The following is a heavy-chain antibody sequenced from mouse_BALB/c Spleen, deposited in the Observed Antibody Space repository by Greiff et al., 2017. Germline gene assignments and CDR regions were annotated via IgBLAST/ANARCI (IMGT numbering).Heavy chain of an antibody. V-gene: IGHV1-14*01. D-gene: IGHD2-14*01. J-gene: IGHJ3*01. Sequence: VQLKESGPELVKPGASVKMSCKASGYTFTSYVMHWVKQKPGQGLEWIGYINPYNDGTKYNEKFKGKATLTSDKSSSTAYMELSSLTSEDSAVYYCASPYRYGAWLAYWGQGTLVTVSA. CDR1: GYTFTSYV. CDR2: INPYNDGT. CDR3: ASPYRYGAWLAY.